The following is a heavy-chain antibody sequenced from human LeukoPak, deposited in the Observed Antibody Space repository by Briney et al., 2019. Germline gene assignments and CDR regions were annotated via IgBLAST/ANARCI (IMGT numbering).Heavy chain of an antibody. Sequence: GGSLRLSCAASGFTFSSYAMHWVRQAPGKGLEWVAVTSSDLNVKLYADSVKGRFTISRDNSRSTLYLQMNSLRPEDTAIYYCAREGYYGSGSPPSSYFDYWGQGTLVAVSS. J-gene: IGHJ4*02. D-gene: IGHD3-10*01. V-gene: IGHV3-30-3*01. CDR3: AREGYYGSGSPPSSYFDY. CDR1: GFTFSSYA. CDR2: TSSDLNVK.